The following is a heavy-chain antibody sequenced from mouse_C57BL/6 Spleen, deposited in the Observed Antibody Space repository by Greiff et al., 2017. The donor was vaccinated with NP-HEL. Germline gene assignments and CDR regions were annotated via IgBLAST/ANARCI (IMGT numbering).Heavy chain of an antibody. J-gene: IGHJ4*01. CDR3: AREGDYGEGYAMDY. Sequence: EVKLMESGPGLVKPSQSLSLTYSVTGYSITSGYYWNWIRQFPGNKLEWMGYISYDGSNNYNPSLKNRISITRDTSKNQFFLKLNSVTTEDTATYYCAREGDYGEGYAMDYWGQGTSVTVSS. D-gene: IGHD2-4*01. V-gene: IGHV3-6*01. CDR1: GYSITSGYY. CDR2: ISYDGSN.